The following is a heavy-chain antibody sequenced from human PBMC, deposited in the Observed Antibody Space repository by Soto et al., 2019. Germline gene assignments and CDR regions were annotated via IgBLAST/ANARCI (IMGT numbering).Heavy chain of an antibody. J-gene: IGHJ4*02. D-gene: IGHD3-16*01. Sequence: QVQLQESGPGLVKPSETLSLTCTVSGGSVSGHYWSWIRQPPGKGLEWIGYVYDSGNTNYNPSLNSRVTISVDTSKNQFFLKLRSVTVADTAVYYCATHRGGRWPNDYWGQGTLVTVSS. CDR1: GGSVSGHY. CDR3: ATHRGGRWPNDY. CDR2: VYDSGNT. V-gene: IGHV4-59*08.